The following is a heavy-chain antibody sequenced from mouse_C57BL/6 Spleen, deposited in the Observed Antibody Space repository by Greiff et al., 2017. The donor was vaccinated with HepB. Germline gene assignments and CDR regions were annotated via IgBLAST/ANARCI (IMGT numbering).Heavy chain of an antibody. J-gene: IGHJ2*01. CDR2: IDPEDGET. CDR1: GFNIKDYY. V-gene: IGHV14-2*01. D-gene: IGHD2-1*01. CDR3: AFYGNYFDY. Sequence: VQLQQSGAELVKPGASVKLSCTASGFNIKDYYMHWVKQRTEQGLEWIGRIDPEDGETKYAPKFQGKATRTADTSSSTAYLPRSSLTSEDTAVYYCAFYGNYFDYWGQGTTLTVSS.